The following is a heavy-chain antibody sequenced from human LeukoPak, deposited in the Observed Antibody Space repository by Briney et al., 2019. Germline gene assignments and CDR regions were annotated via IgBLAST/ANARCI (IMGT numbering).Heavy chain of an antibody. Sequence: SETLSLTCAVYGGSFSGYYWSWIRQPPGKGLEWIGEINHSGSTNYNPSLKSRVTISVDTSKNQFSLQLSSVTAADTAVYYRARVRGSRGSYPADQSMDVWGKGTTVTVSS. V-gene: IGHV4-34*01. CDR2: INHSGST. D-gene: IGHD1-26*01. CDR1: GGSFSGYY. J-gene: IGHJ6*03. CDR3: ARVRGSRGSYPADQSMDV.